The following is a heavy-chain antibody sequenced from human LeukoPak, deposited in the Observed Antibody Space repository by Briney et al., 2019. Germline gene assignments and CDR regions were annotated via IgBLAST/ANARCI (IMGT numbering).Heavy chain of an antibody. CDR2: ISGSGGST. V-gene: IGHV3-23*01. Sequence: GGSLRLSCAASGFTFSSYAMSWVRQAPGKGLEWVSAISGSGGSTYYADSVKGRFTISRDNSKNTLYLQMNSLRAEDTAVYYCAKLEVGELPPGGTFDYWGQGTLVTVSS. CDR1: GFTFSSYA. J-gene: IGHJ4*02. CDR3: AKLEVGELPPGGTFDY. D-gene: IGHD1-26*01.